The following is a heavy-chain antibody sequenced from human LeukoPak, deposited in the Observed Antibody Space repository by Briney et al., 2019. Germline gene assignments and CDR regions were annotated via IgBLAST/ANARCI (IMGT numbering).Heavy chain of an antibody. V-gene: IGHV1-24*01. CDR2: FDPEDGET. CDR3: ARDGDYYGSGNFDY. CDR1: GYILTELS. D-gene: IGHD3-10*01. Sequence: ASVKVSCKVSGYILTELSMHWVRQAPGKGLEWMGGFDPEDGETIYAQKFQGRVTMTEDTSTDTAYMELSSLRSEDTAVYYCARDGDYYGSGNFDYWGQGTLVTVSS. J-gene: IGHJ4*02.